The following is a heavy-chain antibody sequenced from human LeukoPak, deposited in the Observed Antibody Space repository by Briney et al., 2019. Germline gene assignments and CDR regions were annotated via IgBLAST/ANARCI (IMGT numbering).Heavy chain of an antibody. V-gene: IGHV5-51*01. CDR2: IYPGDPDT. D-gene: IGHD6-19*01. CDR1: GSSFTSYW. CDR3: ARPLGEGYSSGWHYFDY. J-gene: IGHJ4*02. Sequence: GEPLKSSGKGPGSSFTSYWCGGVARLPGKGRGGWGIIYPGDPDTRYSPSFQGQVTISADKSHSTAYLQRSSLKASDTAMYYCARPLGEGYSSGWHYFDYWGQGTLVTVPS.